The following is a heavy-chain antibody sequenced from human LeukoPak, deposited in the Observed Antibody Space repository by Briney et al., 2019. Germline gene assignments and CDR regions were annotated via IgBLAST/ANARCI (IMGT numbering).Heavy chain of an antibody. D-gene: IGHD5-24*01. CDR2: IGIDSGNT. CDR3: ARDYKYAFDN. CDR1: GFTFSDYS. J-gene: IGHJ4*02. V-gene: IGHV3-48*01. Sequence: GESLRLSCAASGFTFSDYSMNWVRQAPGKGLEWISYIGIDSGNTNYADSVKGRFTISGDKAENSLYLQMNSLRVEDTAVYYCARDYKYAFDNWGQGTLVTVSS.